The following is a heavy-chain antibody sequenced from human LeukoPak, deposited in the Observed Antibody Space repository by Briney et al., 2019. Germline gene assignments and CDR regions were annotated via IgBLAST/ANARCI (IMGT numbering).Heavy chain of an antibody. CDR2: IKNKIDGGTT. J-gene: IGHJ5*02. CDR3: TTTGADTRNWFDP. Sequence: GGSLRLSCAASGFSFSDAWMTWVRQAPGKGLEWVGRIKNKIDGGTTDYAAPVKGKFTISREDSKNMLYLQMNSLKTEDTAVYYCTTTGADTRNWFDPWGQGTLVTVSS. D-gene: IGHD5-18*01. V-gene: IGHV3-15*01. CDR1: GFSFSDAW.